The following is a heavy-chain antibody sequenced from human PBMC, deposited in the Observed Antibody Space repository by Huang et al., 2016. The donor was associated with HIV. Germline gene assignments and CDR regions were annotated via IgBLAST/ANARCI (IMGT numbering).Heavy chain of an antibody. CDR1: GFTFGNYA. D-gene: IGHD4-4*01. CDR3: ANLYNSKMDY. J-gene: IGHJ4*02. V-gene: IGHV3-23*01. Sequence: EVQLLESGGGLVQPGGSLRLSCVASGFTFGNYAVTWVRQAPWRGLEWISSISDSGAGTYYGDSVEGRFTISRDNSKNTLYLQMNSLRAEDTAVYYCANLYNSKMDYWGQGALVTVSS. CDR2: ISDSGAGT.